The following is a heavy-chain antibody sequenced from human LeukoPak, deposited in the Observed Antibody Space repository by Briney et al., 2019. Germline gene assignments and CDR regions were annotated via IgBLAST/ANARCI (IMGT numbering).Heavy chain of an antibody. Sequence: GASVKVSCKASGYTFTGYYMHWVRQAPGQGLEWMGWINPNSGGTNYAQKFQGRVTMTRDTSISTAYMELSRLRSDDTAVYYCARGRWDGHYYYYGMDVWGQGTTVTVSS. CDR1: GYTFTGYY. CDR2: INPNSGGT. V-gene: IGHV1-2*02. D-gene: IGHD1-26*01. CDR3: ARGRWDGHYYYYGMDV. J-gene: IGHJ6*02.